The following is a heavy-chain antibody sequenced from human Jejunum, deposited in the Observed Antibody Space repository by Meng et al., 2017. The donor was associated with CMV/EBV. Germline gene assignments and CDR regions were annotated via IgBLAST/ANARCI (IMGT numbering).Heavy chain of an antibody. J-gene: IGHJ4*02. CDR3: ARARGYTTSGSFDC. D-gene: IGHD5-12*01. Sequence: EVQVVESGGALIQPGGALRLSCAASGFPVNSYYMSWVRQAPGKGLEWVSIIYSGGTTYYADSVKGRFTISRDISKNTLYLQMTSLRADDTAVYYCARARGYTTSGSFDCWGQGTLVTVSS. CDR2: IYSGGTT. V-gene: IGHV3-53*01. CDR1: GFPVNSYY.